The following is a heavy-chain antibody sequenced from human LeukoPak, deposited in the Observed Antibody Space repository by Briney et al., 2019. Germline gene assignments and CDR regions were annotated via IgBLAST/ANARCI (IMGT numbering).Heavy chain of an antibody. CDR2: IYSGGST. D-gene: IGHD1-26*01. Sequence: QTGGSLRLSCAASGFTVSSNYMSWVRQAPGKGLEWVSVIYSGGSTYYADSVKGRFTISRDNSKNTLYLQMNSLRAEDTAVYYCANTLRGTFTFDYWGQGTLVTVSS. CDR1: GFTVSSNY. J-gene: IGHJ4*02. V-gene: IGHV3-53*01. CDR3: ANTLRGTFTFDY.